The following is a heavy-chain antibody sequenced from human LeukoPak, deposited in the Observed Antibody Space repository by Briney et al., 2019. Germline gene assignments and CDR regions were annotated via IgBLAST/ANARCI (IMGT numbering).Heavy chain of an antibody. CDR3: ARRQGLDI. V-gene: IGHV3-48*04. J-gene: IGHJ3*02. Sequence: PGGSLRLSCAASGFTFSSYSMNWVRQAPGKGLEWVSYISSSSSTIYYADSVKGRFTISRDNAKNSLYLQMNSLRAEDTAVYYCARRQGLDIWGQGTMVTVSS. CDR1: GFTFSSYS. CDR2: ISSSSSTI.